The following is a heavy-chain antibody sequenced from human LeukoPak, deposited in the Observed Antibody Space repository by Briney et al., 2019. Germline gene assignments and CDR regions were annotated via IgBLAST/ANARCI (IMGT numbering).Heavy chain of an antibody. CDR3: ARDMARRDGQTGADAFDI. CDR2: ISWNSGSI. CDR1: GFTFDDYA. V-gene: IGHV3-9*03. J-gene: IGHJ3*02. D-gene: IGHD5-24*01. Sequence: VRSLRLSCAASGFTFDDYAMHWVPQAPGKGLEWVSGISWNSGSIGYADSVKGRFTISRDNAKNSLYLQMNSLRAEAMAWIYCARDMARRDGQTGADAFDIWGQGTLVTVSS.